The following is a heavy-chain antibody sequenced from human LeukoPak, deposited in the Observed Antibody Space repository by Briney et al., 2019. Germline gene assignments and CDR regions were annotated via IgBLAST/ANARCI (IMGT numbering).Heavy chain of an antibody. CDR2: IRYDGSKK. D-gene: IGHD2-2*01. Sequence: GGSLRLSCAASGFTFSSYCMHWVRHAPGKGREWVAFIRYDGSKKYYAGSVKGRFTISRDNSKNTLYVQMNSLRAEDTAVYYCAKDIRPAATKWRVFDYWGQGTLVTVSS. CDR1: GFTFSSYC. CDR3: AKDIRPAATKWRVFDY. V-gene: IGHV3-30*02. J-gene: IGHJ4*02.